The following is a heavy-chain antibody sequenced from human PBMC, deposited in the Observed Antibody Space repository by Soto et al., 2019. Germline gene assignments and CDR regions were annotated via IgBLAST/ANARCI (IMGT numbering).Heavy chain of an antibody. D-gene: IGHD3-10*01. CDR3: ARGVYGSGNYYTGPSAFDI. V-gene: IGHV1-69*06. J-gene: IGHJ3*02. CDR2: TIPVFNTA. Sequence: QVQLEQSGAEVKKPGSSVKVSCKASGGTLSDQGVAWLRQAPGQGLEWMGGTIPVFNTAKYAQKFQGRVTVTADKFTNIAYMEVSSLRSEDTAFYFCARGVYGSGNYYTGPSAFDIWGQGTMVIVSS. CDR1: GGTLSDQG.